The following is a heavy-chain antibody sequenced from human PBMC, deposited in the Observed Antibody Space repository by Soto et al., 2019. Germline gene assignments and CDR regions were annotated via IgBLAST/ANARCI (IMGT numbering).Heavy chain of an antibody. CDR1: GASINNTSYY. J-gene: IGHJ5*02. CDR3: GRPWGIGLTPPGP. CDR2: IYYSGKT. D-gene: IGHD6-13*01. Sequence: SETLSLTCTVSGASINNTSYYWGWIRQSPGKGLEWIGNIYYSGKTYYSPSLKSRVSISVDASRNQFSLRLSSVTAADTAVYYCGRPWGIGLTPPGPWGQGVLGTVSS. V-gene: IGHV4-39*01.